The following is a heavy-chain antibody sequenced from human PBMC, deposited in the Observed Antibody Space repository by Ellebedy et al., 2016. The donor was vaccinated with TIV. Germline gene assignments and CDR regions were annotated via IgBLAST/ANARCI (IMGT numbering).Heavy chain of an antibody. J-gene: IGHJ4*02. CDR1: GFTFNIYG. Sequence: PGGSLRLSCVGSGFTFNIYGMSWVRQAPGKGLEWVAFTSYDGSYKNYVASVKGRFTISRDNSKNTLYLQMNSLRPEDTAVYYCAKELRGGPAGSNYWGQGTLVIVSA. D-gene: IGHD3-16*01. CDR2: TSYDGSYK. CDR3: AKELRGGPAGSNY. V-gene: IGHV3-30*18.